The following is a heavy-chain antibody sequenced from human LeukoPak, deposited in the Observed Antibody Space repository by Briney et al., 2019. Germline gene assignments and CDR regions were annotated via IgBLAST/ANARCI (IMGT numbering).Heavy chain of an antibody. CDR1: GFTFISNP. D-gene: IGHD1-1*01. Sequence: QSGGSLRLSCAGSGFTFISNPLSWVRQAPGKGLEWVSAINPSGGNTYYADSVRGRFTISRDNSKNTLYLQMNTLRAEDTAVYYCATTKQARRYFDYWGQGTLVTVSS. V-gene: IGHV3-23*01. J-gene: IGHJ4*02. CDR2: INPSGGNT. CDR3: ATTKQARRYFDY.